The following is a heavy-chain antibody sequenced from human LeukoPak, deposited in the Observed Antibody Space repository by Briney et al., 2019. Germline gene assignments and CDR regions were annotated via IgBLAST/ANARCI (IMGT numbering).Heavy chain of an antibody. D-gene: IGHD1-26*01. CDR1: GGSISSGSYY. V-gene: IGHV4-61*02. Sequence: SQTLSLTCTVSGGSISSGSYYWSWIRQPAGKGLEWIGRIYSSGSTNYNPSLKSRVTIPVDTSKNQFSLKLSSVTAADTAVYYCARGGLLPDFDYWGQGTLVTVSS. CDR2: IYSSGST. J-gene: IGHJ4*02. CDR3: ARGGLLPDFDY.